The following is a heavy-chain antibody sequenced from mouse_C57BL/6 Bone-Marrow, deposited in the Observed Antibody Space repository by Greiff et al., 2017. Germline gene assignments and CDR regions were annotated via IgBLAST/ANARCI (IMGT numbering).Heavy chain of an antibody. D-gene: IGHD3-2*02. CDR1: GFTFSDYY. Sequence: EVQRVESGGGLVQPGGSLKLSCAASGFTFSDYYMYWVRQTPEKRLEWVAYISNGGGSTYYPDTVKGRFTISRDNAKNTLYLQMSRLKAEDTAMYYCARAAQATSVWGTGTTVTVSS. V-gene: IGHV5-12*01. J-gene: IGHJ1*03. CDR2: ISNGGGST. CDR3: ARAAQATSV.